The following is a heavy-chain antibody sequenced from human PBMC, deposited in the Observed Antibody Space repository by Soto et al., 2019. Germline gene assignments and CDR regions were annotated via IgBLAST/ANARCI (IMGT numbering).Heavy chain of an antibody. J-gene: IGHJ4*02. Sequence: PSETLSLTCTVSGGSISSYYWSWIRQPPGKGLEWIGYIYYSGSTNYNPSLKSRVTISVDTSKNQFSLKLSSVTAADTAVYYCARASYYDSRGYYYRFDYWGQVTLVTVSS. CDR2: IYYSGST. CDR3: ARASYYDSRGYYYRFDY. D-gene: IGHD3-22*01. V-gene: IGHV4-59*01. CDR1: GGSISSYY.